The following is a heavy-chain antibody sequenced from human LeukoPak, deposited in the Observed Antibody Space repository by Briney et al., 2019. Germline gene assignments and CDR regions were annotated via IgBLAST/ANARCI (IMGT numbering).Heavy chain of an antibody. CDR3: ARGSCSSTSCFMDV. Sequence: ASVKVSCKASEYTFSSYSIHWVRQAPGQRLEWMGWINAGKGNTKYSQKLQGGVTITGDTSASTAYMELSSLRSEDTAVYYCARGSCSSTSCFMDVWGQGTTVTVSS. J-gene: IGHJ6*02. V-gene: IGHV1-3*01. CDR2: INAGKGNT. CDR1: EYTFSSYS. D-gene: IGHD2-2*01.